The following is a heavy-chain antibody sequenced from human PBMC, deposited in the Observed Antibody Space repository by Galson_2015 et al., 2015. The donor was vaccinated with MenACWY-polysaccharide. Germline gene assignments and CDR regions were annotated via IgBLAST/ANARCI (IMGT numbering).Heavy chain of an antibody. D-gene: IGHD3-3*01. CDR2: IRSKTNSYAT. J-gene: IGHJ4*02. CDR1: GFTFSDSA. Sequence: SLRLSCAASGFTFSDSAMHWVRQASGKGLEWVGHIRSKTNSYATAYAASVKGGCTISRDDSKNTPYLQMNSLKSEDTAVYYCTRQAHTIDYWGQGSLVTVSS. CDR3: TRQAHTIDY. V-gene: IGHV3-73*01.